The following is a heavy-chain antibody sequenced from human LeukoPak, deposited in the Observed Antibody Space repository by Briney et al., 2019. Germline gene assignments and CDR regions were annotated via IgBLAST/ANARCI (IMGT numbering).Heavy chain of an antibody. J-gene: IGHJ3*02. Sequence: PSETLSLTCTVSDGSITNYDWSWVRQPPGKGLEFIGHVHYSGTTNYNPSLRSRVTISIDTSKQHFFLKLKSVTAADTAVYYCARQIRGHTYGHDAFDIWGQGTLVTVSS. V-gene: IGHV4-59*01. CDR3: ARQIRGHTYGHDAFDI. D-gene: IGHD5-18*01. CDR1: DGSITNYD. CDR2: VHYSGTT.